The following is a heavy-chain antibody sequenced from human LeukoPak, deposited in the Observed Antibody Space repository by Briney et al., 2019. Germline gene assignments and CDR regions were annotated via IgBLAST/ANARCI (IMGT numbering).Heavy chain of an antibody. CDR1: GLTFSVYW. V-gene: IGHV3-7*01. J-gene: IGHJ4*02. CDR3: ARTSTDASGASGTSYRSLDY. D-gene: IGHD3-10*01. CDR2: IKQDGSEK. Sequence: GGSLRLSCAASGLTFSVYWMTWVRQAPGKGLEWVANIKQDGSEKYYVHSVRGRFTISRDNSKNSVYLQMNSLRDEDTAVYYCARTSTDASGASGTSYRSLDYWGQGTLVTVSS.